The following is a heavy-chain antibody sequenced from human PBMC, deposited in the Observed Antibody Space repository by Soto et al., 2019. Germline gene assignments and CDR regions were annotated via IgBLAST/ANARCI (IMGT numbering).Heavy chain of an antibody. D-gene: IGHD6-19*01. CDR3: ARDGPFISVAAPAFQYAMDV. CDR1: SLPFGSFW. V-gene: IGHV3-7*03. CDR2: IKQDGSEN. Sequence: DVRLVESGGGLVQPGGPLRLSCAASSLPFGSFWRSWFRQAPGRGLGWVATIKQDGSENYYVDSVKGRFTISRDNAKNSLYLQMSSLRADDTAVYYCARDGPFISVAAPAFQYAMDVWGQGTTVTVS. J-gene: IGHJ6*02.